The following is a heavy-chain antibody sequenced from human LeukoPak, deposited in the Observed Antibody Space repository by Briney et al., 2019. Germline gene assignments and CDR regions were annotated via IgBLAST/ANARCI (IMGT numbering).Heavy chain of an antibody. J-gene: IGHJ1*01. CDR2: IRYDGSNK. CDR3: ARLAIGPWSSSPEYFQH. D-gene: IGHD6-13*01. V-gene: IGHV3-30*02. Sequence: GGSLRLSCAASGFTFSSYGMHWVRQAPGKGLEWVAFIRYDGSNKYYADSVKGRFTISRDNSKNTLYLQMNSLRAEDTAVYYCARLAIGPWSSSPEYFQHRGQGTLVTVSS. CDR1: GFTFSSYG.